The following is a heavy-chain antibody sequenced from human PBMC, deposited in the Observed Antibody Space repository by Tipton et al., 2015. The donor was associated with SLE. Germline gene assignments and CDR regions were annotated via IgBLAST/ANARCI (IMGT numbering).Heavy chain of an antibody. D-gene: IGHD7-27*01. CDR2: IYPGDSDT. Sequence: QSGPEVKKPGESLKISCKGSGYSFTSYWIGWVRQMPGKGLEWMGIIYPGDSDTRYSPSFQGQVTMSANKSISTAYLQWSSLKASAADMYFCATHLTVYPFHFWGPETMVTVSS. V-gene: IGHV5-51*01. CDR3: ATHLTVYPFHF. CDR1: GYSFTSYW. J-gene: IGHJ3*01.